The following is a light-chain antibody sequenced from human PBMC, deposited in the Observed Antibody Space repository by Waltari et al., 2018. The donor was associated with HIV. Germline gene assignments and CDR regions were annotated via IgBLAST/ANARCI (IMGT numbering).Light chain of an antibody. J-gene: IGLJ3*02. Sequence: SYELTQPPSVSVSPGQTASITCSADKLGDKYVCWYQQKPGQSPVLVIYQDTKRPSGIPERFSGSNSGNTATLTISGTQAMDEADYYCQAWDSSSGVVFGGGTKLTVL. CDR2: QDT. V-gene: IGLV3-1*01. CDR3: QAWDSSSGVV. CDR1: KLGDKY.